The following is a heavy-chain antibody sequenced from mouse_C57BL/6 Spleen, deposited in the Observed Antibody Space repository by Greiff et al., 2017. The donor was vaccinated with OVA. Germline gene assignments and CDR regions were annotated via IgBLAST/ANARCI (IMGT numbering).Heavy chain of an antibody. J-gene: IGHJ2*01. CDR3: ARRALYDYDGGFDY. V-gene: IGHV5-4*03. D-gene: IGHD2-4*01. Sequence: EVHLVESGGGLVKPGGSLKLSCAASGFTFSSYAMSWVRQTPEKRLEWVATISDGGSYTYYPDNVKGRFTISRDNAKNNLYLQMSHLKSEDTAMYYCARRALYDYDGGFDYWGQGTTLTVSS. CDR1: GFTFSSYA. CDR2: ISDGGSYT.